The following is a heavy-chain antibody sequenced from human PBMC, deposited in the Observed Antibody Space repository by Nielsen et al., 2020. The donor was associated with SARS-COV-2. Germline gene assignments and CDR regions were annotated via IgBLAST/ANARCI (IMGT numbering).Heavy chain of an antibody. V-gene: IGHV4-31*03. Sequence: TLSLTCSVSGEPIRTSRYYWTWVREPPGRGPEWIGNIHYTGSANYSPSLKSRLSMSLEASRNQFSLSVKSMTAADSAEYYCVRDTLAHGLDVWGQGITVTVSS. CDR3: VRDTLAHGLDV. CDR2: IHYTGSA. CDR1: GEPIRTSRYY. J-gene: IGHJ6*02.